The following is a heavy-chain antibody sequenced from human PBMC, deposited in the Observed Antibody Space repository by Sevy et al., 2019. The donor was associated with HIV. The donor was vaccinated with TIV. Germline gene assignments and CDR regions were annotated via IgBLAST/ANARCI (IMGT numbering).Heavy chain of an antibody. Sequence: GGSLRLSCAASGFTFDDYGMSWVRQAPGKGLEWVSGINWNGGSTGYADSVKGRFTISRDNAKNSLYLQMNSLRADDTALYYCARDRRRGYSYGLQYDYWGQGTLVTVSS. CDR3: ARDRRRGYSYGLQYDY. CDR2: INWNGGST. V-gene: IGHV3-20*04. J-gene: IGHJ4*02. D-gene: IGHD5-18*01. CDR1: GFTFDDYG.